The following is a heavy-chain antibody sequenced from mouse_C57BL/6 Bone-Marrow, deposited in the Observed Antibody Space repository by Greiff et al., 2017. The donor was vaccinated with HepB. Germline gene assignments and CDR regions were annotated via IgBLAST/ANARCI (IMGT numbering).Heavy chain of an antibody. D-gene: IGHD2-3*01. Sequence: LVESGPELVKPGDSVKISCKASGYSFTGYFMNWVMQSHGKSLEWIGRINPYNGDTFYNQKFKGKATLTVDKSSSTAHMELRSLTSEDSAVYYCARAGYYVLFAYWGQGTLVTVSA. V-gene: IGHV1-20*01. CDR1: GYSFTGYF. CDR2: INPYNGDT. J-gene: IGHJ3*01. CDR3: ARAGYYVLFAY.